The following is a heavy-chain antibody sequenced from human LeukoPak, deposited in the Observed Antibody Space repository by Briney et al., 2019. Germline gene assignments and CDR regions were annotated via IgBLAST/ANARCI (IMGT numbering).Heavy chain of an antibody. V-gene: IGHV3-23*01. Sequence: GGSLSLSCAVSRLTYRSYALGCAPRASGRALEGVSVIRHSGEGTDYEHNVKGRFTISRDNSKNTVYLQMNSLRAEDTAIYYCARELERHTLWGYCDYWGQGTLVTVSS. CDR3: ARELERHTLWGYCDY. CDR2: IRHSGEGT. D-gene: IGHD1-1*01. CDR1: RLTYRSYA. J-gene: IGHJ4*02.